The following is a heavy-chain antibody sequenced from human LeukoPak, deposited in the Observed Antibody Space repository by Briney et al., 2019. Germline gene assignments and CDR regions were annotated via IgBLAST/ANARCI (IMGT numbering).Heavy chain of an antibody. Sequence: GGSLRLSCEPSGFTFDDYGMSWVRQAPGKGRELVVGINSNGGSTGYADSVKGRFSTSRKNGKNSLYLQMNRLRAEDTALYYSAINKQRDCTDVGGEGTT. V-gene: IGHV3-20*04. J-gene: IGHJ6*01. CDR1: GFTFDDYG. CDR3: AINKQRDCTDV. D-gene: IGHD1/OR15-1a*01. CDR2: INSNGGST.